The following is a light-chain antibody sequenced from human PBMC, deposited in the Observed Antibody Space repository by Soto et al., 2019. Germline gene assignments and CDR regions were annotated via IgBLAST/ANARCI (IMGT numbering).Light chain of an antibody. CDR3: QNYNTYSAA. CDR1: QTISSW. Sequence: DIEMTHSPCTLCGSVEDRVTITCRASQTISSWLACYQKKPAKAPKLLIYKESTLKSGVPSRLSGSGSGKELTLTISSLKPDDFATYSCQNYNTYSAAFGQGTKWIS. J-gene: IGKJ1*01. V-gene: IGKV1-5*03. CDR2: KES.